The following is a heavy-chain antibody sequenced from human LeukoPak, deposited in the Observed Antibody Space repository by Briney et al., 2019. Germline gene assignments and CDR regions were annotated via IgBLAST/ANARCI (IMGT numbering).Heavy chain of an antibody. CDR1: GYTFTSYG. CDR3: ARDPEAWTYYYGSGSSI. V-gene: IGHV1-18*01. CDR2: ISAYNGNT. D-gene: IGHD3-10*01. J-gene: IGHJ4*02. Sequence: ASVKVSCKASGYTFTSYGISWVRQAPGQGLEWMGWISAYNGNTNYAQKLQGRVTMTTDTSTSTAYMELRSLRSDDTAVYYCARDPEAWTYYYGSGSSIWGQGTLVTVSS.